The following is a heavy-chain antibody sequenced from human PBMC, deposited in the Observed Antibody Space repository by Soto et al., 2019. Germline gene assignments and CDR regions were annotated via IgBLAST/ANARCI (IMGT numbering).Heavy chain of an antibody. Sequence: GGSLRLSCAASGFTFSSYSMNWVRQAPGKGLEWVSSISSSSSYIYYADSVKGRFTISRDNAKNSLYLKMNSLRAEDTAVYYCARSQNYYDSSGYYEGGYYYYGMDVWGQGTTVTVSS. D-gene: IGHD3-22*01. J-gene: IGHJ6*02. CDR2: ISSSSSYI. CDR1: GFTFSSYS. CDR3: ARSQNYYDSSGYYEGGYYYYGMDV. V-gene: IGHV3-21*01.